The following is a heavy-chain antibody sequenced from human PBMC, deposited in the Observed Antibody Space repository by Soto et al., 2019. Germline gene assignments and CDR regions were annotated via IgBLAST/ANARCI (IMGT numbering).Heavy chain of an antibody. CDR3: ARGTKYYYQGMDV. V-gene: IGHV4-59*01. Sequence: SETPSLTCTVSGDSINNYYWTWIRQPPGKGLEWIGYIYDSGSTSFNPSLKSRLTISVDTSKNQFSLKLKSVTAADTAVYYCARGTKYYYQGMDVWGQGTTVTVSS. CDR1: GDSINNYY. J-gene: IGHJ6*02. CDR2: IYDSGST.